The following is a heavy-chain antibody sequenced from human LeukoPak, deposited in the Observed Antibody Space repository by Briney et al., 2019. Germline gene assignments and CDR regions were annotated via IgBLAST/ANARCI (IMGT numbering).Heavy chain of an antibody. CDR1: GGSFNNYA. J-gene: IGHJ4*02. V-gene: IGHV1-69*05. CDR2: IIPIFGTA. CDR3: ATQGDS. Sequence: ASVKVSCKASGGSFNNYAISWVRQAPGQGLEWMGGIIPIFGTANYAQKFQGRVTITTDESTSTAYMELSSLRSEDTAVYYCATQGDSWGQGTLVTVSS.